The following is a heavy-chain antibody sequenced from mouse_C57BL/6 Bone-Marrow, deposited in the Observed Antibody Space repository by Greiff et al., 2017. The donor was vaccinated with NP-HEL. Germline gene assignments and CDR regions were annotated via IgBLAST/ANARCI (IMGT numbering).Heavy chain of an antibody. D-gene: IGHD1-1*01. Sequence: QVQLKQPGAELVRPGSSVKLSCKASGYTFTSYWMHWVKQRPIQGLEWIGNIDPSDSETHYNQKFKDKATLTVDKSSSTAYMQLSSLTSEDSAVYYCARSSATVVADWYFDVWGTGTTVTVSS. CDR2: IDPSDSET. CDR3: ARSSATVVADWYFDV. V-gene: IGHV1-52*01. CDR1: GYTFTSYW. J-gene: IGHJ1*03.